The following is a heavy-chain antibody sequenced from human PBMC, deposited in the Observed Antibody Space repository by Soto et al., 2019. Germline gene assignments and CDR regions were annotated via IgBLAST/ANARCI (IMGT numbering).Heavy chain of an antibody. Sequence: ASVKVSCKASGYTFTGYYMHWVRQAPGQGLEWMGWINPNSGGTNYAQKFQGWVTMTRDTSISTAYMELSRLRSDDTAVYYCARGWHTDTGDYYYYYGMDVWGQGTTVTVSS. D-gene: IGHD5-18*01. J-gene: IGHJ6*02. CDR2: INPNSGGT. CDR1: GYTFTGYY. CDR3: ARGWHTDTGDYYYYYGMDV. V-gene: IGHV1-2*04.